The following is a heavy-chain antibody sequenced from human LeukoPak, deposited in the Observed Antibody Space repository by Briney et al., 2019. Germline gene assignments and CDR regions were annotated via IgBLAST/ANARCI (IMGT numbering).Heavy chain of an antibody. CDR1: DASFSGYY. Sequence: SETLSLTCAIYDASFSGYYWSWIRQPPGKGLEWIGEIHPSGSPSYNPSLESRTIISVDASKNQFSLILNSVTAADTALYFCSRGGDASKAGKYWGQGALVTVSS. CDR2: IHPSGSP. V-gene: IGHV4-34*01. J-gene: IGHJ4*02. CDR3: SRGGDASKAGKY. D-gene: IGHD3-10*01.